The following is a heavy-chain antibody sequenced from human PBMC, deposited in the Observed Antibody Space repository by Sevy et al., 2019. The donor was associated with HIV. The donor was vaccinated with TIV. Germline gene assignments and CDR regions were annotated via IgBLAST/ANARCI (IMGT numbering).Heavy chain of an antibody. J-gene: IGHJ6*02. D-gene: IGHD2-15*01. CDR1: GFSVSSNY. V-gene: IGHV3-53*01. CDR3: TREDIVLGEDNYYGMDV. CDR2: IFSDGRT. Sequence: GGSLSLSCVVSGFSVSSNYMSWVRQAPGKGLEWVSNIFSDGRTYYADSVRGRFTIPRDTSKNTMYLEMKSLRAEDTAVYYCTREDIVLGEDNYYGMDVWGHGTTVTVSS.